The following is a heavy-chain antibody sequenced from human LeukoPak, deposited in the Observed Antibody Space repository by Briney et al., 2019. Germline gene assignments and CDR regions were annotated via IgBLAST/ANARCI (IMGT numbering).Heavy chain of an antibody. CDR2: ISSSSSTI. Sequence: GGSLRLSCAASGFTFSDYYMSWIRQAPGKGLEWVSYISSSSSTIYYADSVKGRFTISRDNAKNSLYLQMNSLRAEDTAVYYCASWKVVISNGGSDIWGQGTMVTVSS. V-gene: IGHV3-11*04. J-gene: IGHJ3*02. D-gene: IGHD4-23*01. CDR3: ASWKVVISNGGSDI. CDR1: GFTFSDYY.